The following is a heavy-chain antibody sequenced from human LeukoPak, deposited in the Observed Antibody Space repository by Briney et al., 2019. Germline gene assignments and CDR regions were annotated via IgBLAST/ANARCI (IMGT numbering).Heavy chain of an antibody. J-gene: IGHJ4*02. V-gene: IGHV3-7*01. CDR1: GFTFSSYW. Sequence: GGSLGLSCAASGFTFSSYWMSWVRQAPGKGLEWVANIKQDGSEKYYVDSVKGRFTISRDNAKNSLYLQMNSLRAEDTAVYYCASEREYCSSTSCHYYFDYWGQGTLVTVSS. CDR2: IKQDGSEK. CDR3: ASEREYCSSTSCHYYFDY. D-gene: IGHD2-2*01.